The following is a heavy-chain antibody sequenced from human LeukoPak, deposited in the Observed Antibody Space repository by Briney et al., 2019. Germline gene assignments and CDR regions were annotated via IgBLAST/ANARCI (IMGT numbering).Heavy chain of an antibody. CDR3: AKDQDYNSYYYYTDV. Sequence: GGSLRLSCAASGFTFSNYGMHGGRQAPGKGLEWVAFIRYDGSNKYYADSVKGRFTISRDNSKNTLYLQMNSLRAEDTAVYYCAKDQDYNSYYYYTDVWGKGTTVTVSS. D-gene: IGHD3-10*01. CDR2: IRYDGSNK. CDR1: GFTFSNYG. J-gene: IGHJ6*03. V-gene: IGHV3-30*02.